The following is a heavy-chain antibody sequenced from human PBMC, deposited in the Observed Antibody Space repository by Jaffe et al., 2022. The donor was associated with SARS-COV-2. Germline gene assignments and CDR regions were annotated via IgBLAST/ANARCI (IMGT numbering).Heavy chain of an antibody. V-gene: IGHV3-30*03. CDR1: GFSFTTYY. J-gene: IGHJ3*02. D-gene: IGHD3-10*01. Sequence: QAQLVESGGGVVQPGTSLRLSCAASGFSFTTYYIHWLRQAPGKGLEWVADISNDGRAQHYADSVRGRFSISRDNSKNTLDLQMSSLRVEDTAVYYCARGPASGAFDIWGQGAVVTVSA. CDR3: ARGPASGAFDI. CDR2: ISNDGRAQ.